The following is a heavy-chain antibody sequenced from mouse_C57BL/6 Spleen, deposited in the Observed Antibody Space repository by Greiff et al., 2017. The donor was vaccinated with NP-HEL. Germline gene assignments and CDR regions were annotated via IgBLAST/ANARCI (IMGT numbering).Heavy chain of an antibody. V-gene: IGHV1-7*01. CDR2: INPSSGYT. D-gene: IGHD6-1*01. CDR1: GYTFTSYW. CDR3: AKRGAQCSMDD. Sequence: QLQPSGAELAKPGASVKLSCKASGYTFTSYWMHWVKQRPGQGLEWIGYINPSSGYTKYNQKFKDKATLTADKSSSTAFIQLSSLTYADSSVSYCAKRGAQCSMDDWGQGTTVTVSS. J-gene: IGHJ4*01.